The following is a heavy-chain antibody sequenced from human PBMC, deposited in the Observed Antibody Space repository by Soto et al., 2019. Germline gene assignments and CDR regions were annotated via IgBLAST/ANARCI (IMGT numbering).Heavy chain of an antibody. CDR2: ISYDGSNK. V-gene: IGHV3-30*18. Sequence: GGSLRLSCAASGFTFSSYGMHWVRQAPGKGLEWVAVISYDGSNKYYADSVKGRFTISRDNSKNTLYLQMNSLRAEDTALYSCAKERGDGGYFGYWGQGNLVPVSS. D-gene: IGHD3-16*01. J-gene: IGHJ4*02. CDR3: AKERGDGGYFGY. CDR1: GFTFSSYG.